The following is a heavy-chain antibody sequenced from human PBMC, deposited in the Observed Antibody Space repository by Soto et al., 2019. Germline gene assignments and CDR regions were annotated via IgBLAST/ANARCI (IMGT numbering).Heavy chain of an antibody. J-gene: IGHJ4*02. CDR1: GGSISSFY. CDR3: ARSNWNFPFDY. V-gene: IGHV4-59*01. CDR2: IYYTGTT. Sequence: SETLSLTCTVSGGSISSFYWNWIRQSPGKGLEWIGYIYYTGTTNYNPSLKSRVTMSLDTSEDQFSLNLTSVTAADTAVYYCARSNWNFPFDYWGQGTLVTVSS. D-gene: IGHD1-7*01.